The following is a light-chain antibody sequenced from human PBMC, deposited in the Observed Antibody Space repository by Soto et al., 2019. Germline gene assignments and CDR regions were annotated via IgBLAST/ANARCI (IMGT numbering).Light chain of an antibody. CDR1: SGSIASSF. CDR3: QSYDKTNVI. CDR2: DNN. Sequence: NFMLTQPHSVSESPGKTVTISCTRISGSIASSFVQWHQQRPGSAPTTVIYDNNERPSGVHDRFSGSVDSSSNSASLSISGLKTEDEADYYCQSYDKTNVIFGGGTKLTVL. J-gene: IGLJ2*01. V-gene: IGLV6-57*04.